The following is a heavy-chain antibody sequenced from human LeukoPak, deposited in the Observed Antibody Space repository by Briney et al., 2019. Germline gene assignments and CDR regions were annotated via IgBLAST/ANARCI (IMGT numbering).Heavy chain of an antibody. CDR2: IYYSGST. Sequence: PETLSLTCTVSGGSISSSSYYWGWIRQPPGKGLEWIGSIYYSGSTYYNPSLKSRVTISVDTSKNQFSLKLSSVTAADTAVYYCARRMYCSSTSCYRSRAVGYFDLWGRGTLVTVSS. D-gene: IGHD2-2*01. J-gene: IGHJ2*01. CDR1: GGSISSSSYY. V-gene: IGHV4-39*01. CDR3: ARRMYCSSTSCYRSRAVGYFDL.